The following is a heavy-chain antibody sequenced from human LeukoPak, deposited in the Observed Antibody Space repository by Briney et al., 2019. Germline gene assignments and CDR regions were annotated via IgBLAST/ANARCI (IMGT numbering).Heavy chain of an antibody. V-gene: IGHV4-39*01. J-gene: IGHJ4*02. Sequence: SETLSLTCTVSGGYISSSSYYWGWIRQPPGKGLEWIGSIYYSGSTYYNPPLKSRVTISVDTSKNQFSLKLSSVPAADTAVYYCARHAKGDYYDRYYFDYWGQGTLVTVSS. CDR1: GGYISSSSYY. CDR2: IYYSGST. CDR3: ARHAKGDYYDRYYFDY. D-gene: IGHD3-22*01.